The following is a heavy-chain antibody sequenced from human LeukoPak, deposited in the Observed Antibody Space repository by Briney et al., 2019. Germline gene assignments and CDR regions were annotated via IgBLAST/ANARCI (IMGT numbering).Heavy chain of an antibody. CDR1: GFTFSSYS. CDR3: ARDRGYCSGGTCYPVYFDY. D-gene: IGHD2-15*01. Sequence: GGALRLSCAAPGFTFSSYSMKWVRQAPGKGVEWVSSITSSVNYMYYADSVKGRFTISRDNAKNSLYLQMDSLRAEDTALYYCARDRGYCSGGTCYPVYFDYWGQGTLVTVSS. J-gene: IGHJ4*02. CDR2: ITSSVNYM. V-gene: IGHV3-21*01.